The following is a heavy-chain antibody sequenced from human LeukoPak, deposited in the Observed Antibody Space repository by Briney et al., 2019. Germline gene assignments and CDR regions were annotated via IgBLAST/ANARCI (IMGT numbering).Heavy chain of an antibody. CDR2: ISYDGSTT. CDR3: AKKGQADDGGKPD. V-gene: IGHV3-30-3*02. Sequence: GRSLRLSCAASGFTFSSYAMNWVRQAPGKGLEWVAVISYDGSTTYYADSVKGRFTISRDNSKNTLYLQMNSLRVDDTAVYYCAKKGQADDGGKPDWGQGTLVTVSS. J-gene: IGHJ4*02. CDR1: GFTFSSYA.